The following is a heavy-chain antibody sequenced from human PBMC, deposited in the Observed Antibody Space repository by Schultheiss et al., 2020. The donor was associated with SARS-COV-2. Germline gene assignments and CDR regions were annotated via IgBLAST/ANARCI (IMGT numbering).Heavy chain of an antibody. V-gene: IGHV1-18*04. Sequence: ASVKVSCKASGYTFTSYGISWVRQAPGQGLEWMGWINPNSGNTNYAQKFQERVTITRDTSISTAYMELSRLRSDDTAVYYCASGKRLADPDYWGQGTLVTVSS. D-gene: IGHD6-6*01. J-gene: IGHJ4*02. CDR2: INPNSGNT. CDR1: GYTFTSYG. CDR3: ASGKRLADPDY.